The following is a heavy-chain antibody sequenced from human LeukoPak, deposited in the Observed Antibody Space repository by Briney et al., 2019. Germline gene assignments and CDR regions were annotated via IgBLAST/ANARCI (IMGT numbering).Heavy chain of an antibody. Sequence: GESLKISCKGSGYSFASYWIGWVRQMPGKGLEWMGVIYPGDSDTRYSPSFQGQVTISVDRSISTAYLQWSSLKASDTAMYYCARPHIAAAGNAFDIWGHGTVVTVSS. CDR3: ARPHIAAAGNAFDI. V-gene: IGHV5-51*01. CDR1: GYSFASYW. J-gene: IGHJ3*02. CDR2: IYPGDSDT. D-gene: IGHD6-13*01.